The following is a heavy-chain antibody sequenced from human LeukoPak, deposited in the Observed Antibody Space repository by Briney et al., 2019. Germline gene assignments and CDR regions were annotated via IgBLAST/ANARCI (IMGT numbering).Heavy chain of an antibody. J-gene: IGHJ4*02. D-gene: IGHD6-13*01. CDR2: VNHSGST. Sequence: SETLSLTCAAYGGSFSGYYWSWIRQPPGKGLEWFGEVNHSGSTNYNPSLKSRVTISVDTSKNQFSLKLSSVTAADTAVYYCARGRYSSSWYSRGLGYWGQGTLVTVSS. V-gene: IGHV4-34*01. CDR3: ARGRYSSSWYSRGLGY. CDR1: GGSFSGYY.